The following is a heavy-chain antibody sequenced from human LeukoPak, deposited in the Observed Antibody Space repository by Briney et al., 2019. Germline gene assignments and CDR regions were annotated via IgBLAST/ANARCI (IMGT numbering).Heavy chain of an antibody. CDR2: AYYSGNT. CDR3: ARLLNDAFDI. D-gene: IGHD1-26*01. CDR1: GGSITNYF. V-gene: IGHV4-59*01. J-gene: IGHJ3*02. Sequence: SETLSLTCTVSGGSITNYFWSWLRQPPGKGLEWIGYAYYSGNTNYNPSLKTRVSISVDTSKNQFSLGLSSVTAADTAVYYCARLLNDAFDIWGPGTMVTVSS.